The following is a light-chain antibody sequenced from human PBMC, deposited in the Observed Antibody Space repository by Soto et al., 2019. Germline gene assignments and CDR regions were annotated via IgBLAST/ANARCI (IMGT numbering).Light chain of an antibody. J-gene: IGLJ3*02. Sequence: QSALTQPASVSGSPGQSITISCTGTSSDVGGYNYVSWYQQHPGKAPKLMIFEVSNRPSGVSNRFSGSKSGNTASLTISGLQAEAEADYYCSSYTSRDTRVFGGGTKLTVL. CDR2: EVS. V-gene: IGLV2-14*01. CDR1: SSDVGGYNY. CDR3: SSYTSRDTRV.